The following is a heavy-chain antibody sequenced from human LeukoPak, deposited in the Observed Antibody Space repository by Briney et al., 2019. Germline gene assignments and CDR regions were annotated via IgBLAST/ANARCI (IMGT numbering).Heavy chain of an antibody. CDR2: IYYSGTA. CDR1: GGPISNYQ. J-gene: IGHJ4*02. Sequence: SETLSLTCTLSGGPISNYQWSWIRQPPGKGLEWIGNIYYSGTANYNPSLKSRVIISVDTSKNQFSLKLSTVTAADTAVYYCARVGVDDSGNIIKYFFDYWGQGTLVTVSS. V-gene: IGHV4-59*01. CDR3: ARVGVDDSGNIIKYFFDY. D-gene: IGHD4-23*01.